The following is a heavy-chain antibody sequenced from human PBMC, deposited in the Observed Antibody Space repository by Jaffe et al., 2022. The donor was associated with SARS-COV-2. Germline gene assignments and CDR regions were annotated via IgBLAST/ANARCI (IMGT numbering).Heavy chain of an antibody. CDR2: IIPILGIA. Sequence: QVQLVQSGAEVKKPGSSVKVSCKASGGTFSSYTISWVRQAPGQGLEWMGRIIPILGIANYAQKFQGRVTITADKSTSTAYMELSSLRSEDTAVYYCARVYYYDSAYWYFDLWGRGTLVTVSS. CDR3: ARVYYYDSAYWYFDL. V-gene: IGHV1-69*02. D-gene: IGHD3-10*01. J-gene: IGHJ2*01. CDR1: GGTFSSYT.